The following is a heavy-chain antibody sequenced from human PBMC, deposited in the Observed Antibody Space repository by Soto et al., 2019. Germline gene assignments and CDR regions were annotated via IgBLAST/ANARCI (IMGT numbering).Heavy chain of an antibody. V-gene: IGHV3-48*02. CDR3: ARAVTWRLDV. CDR1: GFTFSLYS. J-gene: IGHJ6*01. CDR2: ISRSSTGI. D-gene: IGHD3-10*01. Sequence: EVQLVESGGGLVQPGGSLRLSCAASGFTFSLYSMSWVRQAPGKGLEWVSYISRSSTGIHYADSVKGRFTISRDDATNSMHLQMNSLRDGEMAVYYCARAVTWRLDVWGQGTTVSISS.